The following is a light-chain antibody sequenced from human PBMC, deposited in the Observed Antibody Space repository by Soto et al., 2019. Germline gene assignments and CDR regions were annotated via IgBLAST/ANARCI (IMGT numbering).Light chain of an antibody. CDR3: QQYNYWNSK. Sequence: EIVMTQSPATLSVSPGERATLSCGASQSITYNLAWYLQKPGQAPRLLIYGASTRAAGVPARFSGSGSGTEFTLTISSLQSEDFAVYYCQQYNYWNSKFGGWTKVDI. J-gene: IGKJ4*02. V-gene: IGKV3-15*01. CDR2: GAS. CDR1: QSITYN.